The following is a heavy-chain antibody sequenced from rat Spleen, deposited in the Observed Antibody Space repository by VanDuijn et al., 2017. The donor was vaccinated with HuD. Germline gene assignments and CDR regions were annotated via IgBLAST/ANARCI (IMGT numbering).Heavy chain of an antibody. CDR2: ITNTGGST. CDR1: GFTFSDYG. V-gene: IGHV5-29*01. D-gene: IGHD5-1*01. CDR3: ARLKTGALLGPFDY. Sequence: EVQLVKSGGGLVQPGRSLQLSCAASGFTFSDYGMAWVRQAPTKGLEWVASITNTGGSTYYPDSVKGRFTISRDNAKNTLYLQMDSLRSEDTATYYCARLKTGALLGPFDYWGQEVMVTVSS. J-gene: IGHJ2*01.